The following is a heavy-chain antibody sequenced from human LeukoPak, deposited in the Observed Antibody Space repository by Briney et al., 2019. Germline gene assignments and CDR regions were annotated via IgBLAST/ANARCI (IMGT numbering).Heavy chain of an antibody. V-gene: IGHV3-23*01. CDR2: ISGSGGST. CDR1: GFTFSTYA. J-gene: IGHJ4*02. Sequence: GGSLRLSCAASGFTFSTYAMSWVRQAPGQGLEWVSAISGSGGSTNYADSVKGRFTISRDNSKNTLYLQMNSLRAEDTAVYYCAKENGYNYYFDYWGQGTLVTVSS. D-gene: IGHD5-24*01. CDR3: AKENGYNYYFDY.